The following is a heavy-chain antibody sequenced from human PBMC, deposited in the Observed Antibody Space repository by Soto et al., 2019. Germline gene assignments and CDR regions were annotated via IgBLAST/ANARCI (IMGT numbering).Heavy chain of an antibody. CDR3: YPEYMVRGVGNWFDP. CDR1: GGSISSSSYY. V-gene: IGHV4-39*01. D-gene: IGHD3-10*01. J-gene: IGHJ5*02. Sequence: QLQLQESGPGLVKPSETLSLTCTVSGGSISSSSYYWGWIRQPPGKGLEWIGSIYYSGSTYYNPSLKSRVTISVDTSKNHFSLKLSSVTAADTAVYYCYPEYMVRGVGNWFDPWGQGTLVTVSS. CDR2: IYYSGST.